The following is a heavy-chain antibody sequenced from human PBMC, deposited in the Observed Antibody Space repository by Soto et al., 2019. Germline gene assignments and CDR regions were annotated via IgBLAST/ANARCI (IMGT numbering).Heavy chain of an antibody. Sequence: QVQLQESGPGLVKPSDTLSLTCAVSGYSISSSNYWGWIRQAPRKGLEWIGHIYYSGNTDYNPSLKSRDTMSVDASKNQFSLKLSSVTAVDTAVYYCARTANLWNYVDYWGQGTLVTVSS. CDR1: GYSISSSNY. J-gene: IGHJ4*02. D-gene: IGHD1-1*01. CDR2: IYYSGNT. V-gene: IGHV4-28*01. CDR3: ARTANLWNYVDY.